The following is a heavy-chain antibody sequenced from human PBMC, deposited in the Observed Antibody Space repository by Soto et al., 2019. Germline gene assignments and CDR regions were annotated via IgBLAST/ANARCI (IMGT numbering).Heavy chain of an antibody. V-gene: IGHV1-18*01. CDR3: ARGSGLNDGSDL. CDR1: GYTFTIYG. CDR2: VNGDSGNT. Sequence: QVHLVQSGAEVKSPGASVKISCKTSGYTFTIYGIIWGLQAPGQGLARVGWVNGDSGNTNFAPKMEGRVTMTTDAATSTADIALRILRSDDTAVYYCARGSGLNDGSDLWGQGTVVTV. J-gene: IGHJ3*01.